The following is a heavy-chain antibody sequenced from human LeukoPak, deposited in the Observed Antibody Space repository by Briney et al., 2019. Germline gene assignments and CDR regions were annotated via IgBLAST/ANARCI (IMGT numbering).Heavy chain of an antibody. CDR2: IIPIFGTA. Sequence: SVKVSCKASGGTFSSYAISWVRQAPGQGLEWMGRIIPIFGTANYAQKFQGRVTITTDKSTSTAYMELSSLRSEDTAVYYCASTYYDYVWGSYPDDYYYYYMDVWGKGTTVTVSS. CDR1: GGTFSSYA. D-gene: IGHD3-16*02. J-gene: IGHJ6*03. CDR3: ASTYYDYVWGSYPDDYYYYYMDV. V-gene: IGHV1-69*05.